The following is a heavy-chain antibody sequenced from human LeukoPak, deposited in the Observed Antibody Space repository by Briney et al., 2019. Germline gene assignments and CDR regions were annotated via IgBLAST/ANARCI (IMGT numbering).Heavy chain of an antibody. Sequence: PSETLSLTCAVSGASIRSSGSFWGWFRQPPGKGLELLGTISHSGTTYYNPSLKSRVTISTDTSKNNFSLKLTSVTAADTAIYYCTRDLGNSLIHYWGQGTLVTVSS. CDR1: GASIRSSGSF. CDR3: TRDLGNSLIHY. D-gene: IGHD4-23*01. CDR2: ISHSGTT. V-gene: IGHV4-39*07. J-gene: IGHJ4*02.